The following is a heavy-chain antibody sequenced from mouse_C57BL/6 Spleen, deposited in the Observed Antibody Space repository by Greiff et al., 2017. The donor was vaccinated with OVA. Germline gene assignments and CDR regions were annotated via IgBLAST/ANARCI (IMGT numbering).Heavy chain of an antibody. J-gene: IGHJ2*01. CDR1: GYAFSSSW. CDR3: ARRGLPDYFDY. CDR2: IYPGDGDT. V-gene: IGHV1-82*01. Sequence: VMLVESGPELVKPGASVKISCKASGYAFSSSWMNWVKQRPGKGLEWIGRIYPGDGDTNYNGKFKGKATLTADKSSSTAYMQLSSLTSEDSAVYFCARRGLPDYFDYWGQGTTLTVSS. D-gene: IGHD3-1*01.